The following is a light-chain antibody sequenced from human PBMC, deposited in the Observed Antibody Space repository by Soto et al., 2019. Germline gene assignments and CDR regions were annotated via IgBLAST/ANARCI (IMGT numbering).Light chain of an antibody. CDR1: SSDVGGYNY. J-gene: IGLJ3*02. Sequence: HSVLTQPRSVSGSPGQSVTISCTGTSSDVGGYNYVSWYQQHPGEAPKLMIYDVTKRPSGVPDRFSGSKSGNTASLTIIGLQAEDEADYYCCSYAGSYIWLFGGGTRVTVL. CDR3: CSYAGSYIWL. CDR2: DVT. V-gene: IGLV2-11*01.